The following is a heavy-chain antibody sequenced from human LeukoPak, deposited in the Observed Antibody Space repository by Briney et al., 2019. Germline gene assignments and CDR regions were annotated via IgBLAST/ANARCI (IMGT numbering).Heavy chain of an antibody. V-gene: IGHV4-39*01. CDR1: GGSISSSSYY. CDR2: IYYSGST. CDR3: AGFGGSDAFDM. Sequence: PSETLSLTCTVSGGSISSSSYYWGWIRQPPGKGLEWIGSIYYSGSTYYNPSLKSRFTISVDTSKNQFSLKLSSVTAANTAVYYGAGFGGSDAFDMWGEGTMVSVSS. D-gene: IGHD3-16*01. J-gene: IGHJ3*02.